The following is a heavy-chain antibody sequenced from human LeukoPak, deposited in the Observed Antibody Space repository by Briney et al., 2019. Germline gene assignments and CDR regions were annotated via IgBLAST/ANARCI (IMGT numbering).Heavy chain of an antibody. CDR1: GYTFTGYY. CDR3: ARVVGHGYSDY. Sequence: ASVKVSCKASGYTFTGYYMHWVRQAPGQGLEWMGWINPNSGGTNYAQKFQGWVTMTGDTSISTAYMELSRLRSDDTAVYYCARVVGHGYSDYWGQGTLVTVSS. J-gene: IGHJ4*02. CDR2: INPNSGGT. V-gene: IGHV1-2*04. D-gene: IGHD1-26*01.